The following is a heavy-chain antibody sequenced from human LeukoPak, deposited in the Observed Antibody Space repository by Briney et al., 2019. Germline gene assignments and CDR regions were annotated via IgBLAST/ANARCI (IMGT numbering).Heavy chain of an antibody. CDR2: IKQDGSEK. J-gene: IGHJ4*02. V-gene: IGHV3-7*01. CDR1: GFTFGSYW. CDR3: ARDRKYCSSTSCYADFDY. Sequence: PGGSLRLSCAASGFTFGSYWMSWVRQAPGKGLERVANIKQDGSEKSYVDSVKGRFTISRDNAKNSLYLQMNSLRAEDTAVYYCARDRKYCSSTSCYADFDYWGQGTLVTVSS. D-gene: IGHD2-2*01.